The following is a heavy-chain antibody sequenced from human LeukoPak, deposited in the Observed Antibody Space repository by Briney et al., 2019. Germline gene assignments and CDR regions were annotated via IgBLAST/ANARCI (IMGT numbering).Heavy chain of an antibody. CDR1: RYTFTTYW. J-gene: IGHJ1*01. V-gene: IGHV5-10-1*01. D-gene: IGHD3-22*01. CDR3: ARLSYYYDSSGYSARTTEYFQH. Sequence: GESLKISCKDSRYTFTTYWITWVRQMPGKGLEWMGRIDPSDSYTNYSPSFQGHVTISADKSISTAYLQWRSLKASDTAMYYCARLSYYYDSSGYSARTTEYFQHWGQGTLVTVSS. CDR2: IDPSDSYT.